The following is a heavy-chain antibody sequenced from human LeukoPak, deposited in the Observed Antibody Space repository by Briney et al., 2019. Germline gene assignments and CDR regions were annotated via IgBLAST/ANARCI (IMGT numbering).Heavy chain of an antibody. V-gene: IGHV4-38-2*02. CDR3: ARLDSSPRGFDY. CDR2: IYHSGST. Sequence: IPSETLSLTCTVSGYSISSGYYWGWIRQSPGKGLEWIGSIYHSGSTFYNPSLKSRVSISVDRSKNQFSLNLSSVTAADTAVFYCARLDSSPRGFDYWGQGTLVAVSS. CDR1: GYSISSGYY. J-gene: IGHJ4*02. D-gene: IGHD2-2*03.